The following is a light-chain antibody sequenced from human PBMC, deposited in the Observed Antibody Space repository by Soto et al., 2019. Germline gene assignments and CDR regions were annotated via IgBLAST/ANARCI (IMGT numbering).Light chain of an antibody. V-gene: IGLV1-40*01. Sequence: QSVLTQPPSVSGAPGQRVTISCTGSSSNIGAGYDVHWYQQLPGTAPKLLTYSNINRPSGVPDRFSDSKSDTSASLAITGLQAEDEADYYCSSYTTTNTYVFGTGTKLTVL. CDR2: SNI. CDR1: SSNIGAGYD. CDR3: SSYTTTNTYV. J-gene: IGLJ1*01.